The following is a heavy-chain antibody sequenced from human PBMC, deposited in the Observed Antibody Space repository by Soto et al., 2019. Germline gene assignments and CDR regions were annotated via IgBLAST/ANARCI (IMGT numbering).Heavy chain of an antibody. J-gene: IGHJ4*02. Sequence: PGESLKISCEGSGYSLSDYGIAWVRQMPGKGLEWMGIIYPGDSDTRYSPSLQDQVTMSVDKSIRTAYLQWSSLKASDTAMYYCSRVHGSQTAFDYWGQGTQVTVSS. V-gene: IGHV5-51*01. CDR3: SRVHGSQTAFDY. D-gene: IGHD3-10*01. CDR2: IYPGDSDT. CDR1: GYSLSDYG.